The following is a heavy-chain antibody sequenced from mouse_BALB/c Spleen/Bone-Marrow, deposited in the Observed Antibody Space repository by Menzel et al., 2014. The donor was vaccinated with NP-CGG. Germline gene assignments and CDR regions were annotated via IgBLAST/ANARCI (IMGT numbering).Heavy chain of an antibody. CDR1: GYTFTNYV. CDR3: AGRPSFYGSSYGAMDY. J-gene: IGHJ4*01. CDR2: INPYNDGT. Sequence: VQLKESGPELVKPGASVKMSCKASGYTFTNYVMHWVKQKPGQGLEWIGYINPYNDGTKYNEKFKGKATLTSDKSSGTAYMELSSLTSEDSAVYYCAGRPSFYGSSYGAMDYWGQGTSVTVSS. V-gene: IGHV1-14*01. D-gene: IGHD1-1*01.